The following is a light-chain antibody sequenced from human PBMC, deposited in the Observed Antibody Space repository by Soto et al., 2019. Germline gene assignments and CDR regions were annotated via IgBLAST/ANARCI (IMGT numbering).Light chain of an antibody. J-gene: IGKJ1*01. Sequence: EIVLTQSPGTLSLSPGERATLSCRASQSVSSSYLIWYQQKPGQAPRLLIYGASSRATGIPDRFSGSGSGTDFTLTISRLEPEDFAVYYCQQYGSLSWTFGQGTKV. CDR2: GAS. CDR1: QSVSSSY. V-gene: IGKV3-20*01. CDR3: QQYGSLSWT.